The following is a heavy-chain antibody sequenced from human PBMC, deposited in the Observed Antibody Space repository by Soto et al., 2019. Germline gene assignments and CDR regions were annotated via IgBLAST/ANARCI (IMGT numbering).Heavy chain of an antibody. CDR1: GFTFSSYA. Sequence: QVQLVESGGGVVQPGRSLRLSCAASGFTFSSYAMHWVRQAPGKGLEWVAVISDDGTNKDYADSVKGRFTISRDKSKSTLDLQMDSLRPEDTAVYYCARDGSYYDVLTEHYFDVWGQGPLVSFSA. V-gene: IGHV3-30*04. J-gene: IGHJ4*02. CDR3: ARDGSYYDVLTEHYFDV. D-gene: IGHD3-9*01. CDR2: ISDDGTNK.